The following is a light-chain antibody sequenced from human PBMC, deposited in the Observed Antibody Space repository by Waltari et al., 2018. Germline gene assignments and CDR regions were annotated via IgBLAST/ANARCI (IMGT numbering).Light chain of an antibody. Sequence: QSALTQPPSVSGSPGQSVTISCTGTSSDIGSYNHISWYQQTPATAPKIVIAGVSNRPSGVPDRFSGSKTGNTASLTISGLQAEDDADYYCSSYTSSDKYVVGTGTKVTVL. CDR3: SSYTSSDKYV. V-gene: IGLV2-18*02. CDR2: GVS. J-gene: IGLJ1*01. CDR1: SSDIGSYNH.